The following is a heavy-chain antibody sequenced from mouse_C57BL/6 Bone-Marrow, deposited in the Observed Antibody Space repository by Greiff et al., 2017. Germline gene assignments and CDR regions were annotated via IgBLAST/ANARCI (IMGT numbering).Heavy chain of an antibody. CDR1: VYTFTSYG. CDR2: IYPRSGNT. J-gene: IGHJ3*01. D-gene: IGHD1-1*01. V-gene: IGHV1-81*01. CDR3: ARSLLLAY. Sequence: VQLQQSGAELARPGASVKLSCKASVYTFTSYGISWVKQRTGQGLEWIGEIYPRSGNTYYNEKFKGKATLTADKSSSTAYMELRSLTSEDSAVYFCARSLLLAYWGQGTLVTVSA.